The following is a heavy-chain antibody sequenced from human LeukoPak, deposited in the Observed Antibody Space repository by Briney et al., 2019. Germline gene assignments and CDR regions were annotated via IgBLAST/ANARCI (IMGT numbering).Heavy chain of an antibody. CDR1: GGSFSGYY. V-gene: IGHV4-34*01. CDR3: ARRSAAGLLDY. D-gene: IGHD6-13*01. J-gene: IGHJ4*02. Sequence: SETLSLTCAVYGGSFSGYYWSWIRQPPGKGLEWIGEINHSGSTNYNPSLKSRVTISVDTSKNQFSLKLSSVTAADTAVYYCARRSAAGLLDYWGQGTLVTVSS. CDR2: INHSGST.